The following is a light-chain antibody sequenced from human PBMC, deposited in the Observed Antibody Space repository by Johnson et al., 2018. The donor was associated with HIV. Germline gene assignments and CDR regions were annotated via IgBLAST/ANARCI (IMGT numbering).Light chain of an antibody. CDR3: GTWDSSPGAVGYV. Sequence: QSVLTQPPSVSAAPGQRVTISCSGSSSNIGNFYVSWYQQLPETAPKLLIYKTNDRPSGIPDRFSGSKSGTSATLDITGLQTGDEADYYCGTWDSSPGAVGYVSGTGTKVSVL. CDR2: KTN. CDR1: SSNIGNFY. V-gene: IGLV1-51*02. J-gene: IGLJ1*01.